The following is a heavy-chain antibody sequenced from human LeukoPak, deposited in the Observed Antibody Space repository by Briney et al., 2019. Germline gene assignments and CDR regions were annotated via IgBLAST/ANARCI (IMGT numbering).Heavy chain of an antibody. CDR2: INHSGST. J-gene: IGHJ4*02. V-gene: IGHV4-34*01. Sequence: PSETLSLTCAVYGGSFSGYYWSWIRQPPGKGLEWIGEINHSGSTNHNPSLKSRVTISVDTSKYQFSLKLSSVTAADTAVYYCARGRRYYYDSSGYGYWGQGTLVTVSS. D-gene: IGHD3-22*01. CDR1: GGSFSGYY. CDR3: ARGRRYYYDSSGYGY.